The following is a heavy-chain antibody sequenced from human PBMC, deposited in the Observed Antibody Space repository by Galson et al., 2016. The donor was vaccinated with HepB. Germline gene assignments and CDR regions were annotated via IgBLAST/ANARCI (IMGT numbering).Heavy chain of an antibody. Sequence: SETLSLTCTVSGGSISSSTYYWGWIRQPPGKGLEWIGTIYYSENTYYNPSLKSRVTISVDTSKNQFSLKLSSVTAADTAVYYCARGLDYWGQGTLVTVSS. V-gene: IGHV4-39*07. CDR1: GGSISSSTYY. J-gene: IGHJ4*02. CDR3: ARGLDY. CDR2: IYYSENT.